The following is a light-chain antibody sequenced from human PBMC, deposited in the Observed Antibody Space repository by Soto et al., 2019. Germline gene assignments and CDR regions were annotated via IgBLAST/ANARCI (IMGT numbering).Light chain of an antibody. Sequence: EIVMTQSPATLSVSPGERATLSCRASQNVSSNLAWYQQKPGQAPRLLIYGASTRATGIPARFSGSGSGTEFTLTISSRQSEDFAVYYCQQYNSWPWTFGQGTKVEIK. V-gene: IGKV3-15*01. CDR3: QQYNSWPWT. CDR1: QNVSSN. CDR2: GAS. J-gene: IGKJ1*01.